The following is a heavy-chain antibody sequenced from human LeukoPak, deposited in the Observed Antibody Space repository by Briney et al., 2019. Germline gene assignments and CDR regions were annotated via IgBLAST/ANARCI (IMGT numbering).Heavy chain of an antibody. CDR3: ARVGYSYGYSFDY. Sequence: GRSLRLSCAASGFTFSSYGMHWVRQAPGKGLEWVAIISYDGSKKYYGDSVKGRFTISRDNSKNTLYLQMNSLRAEDTAAYYCARVGYSYGYSFDYWGQGTLVTVSS. V-gene: IGHV3-33*05. D-gene: IGHD5-18*01. CDR1: GFTFSSYG. CDR2: ISYDGSKK. J-gene: IGHJ4*02.